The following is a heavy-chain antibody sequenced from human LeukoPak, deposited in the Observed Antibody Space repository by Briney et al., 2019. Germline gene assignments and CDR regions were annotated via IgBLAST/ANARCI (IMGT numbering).Heavy chain of an antibody. J-gene: IGHJ4*02. V-gene: IGHV3-48*02. CDR3: ARAGTAMVTTFDQ. CDR2: IRSSSSTI. D-gene: IGHD5-18*01. CDR1: GFAFSSYS. Sequence: GGSLILSCAASGFAFSSYSMNWVRQAPGKGLECVAYIRSSSSTIYYADSVTGRFTISRDNAKNSLYLQMNSLRDEDTAVYYCARAGTAMVTTFDQWGQGTLVTVSS.